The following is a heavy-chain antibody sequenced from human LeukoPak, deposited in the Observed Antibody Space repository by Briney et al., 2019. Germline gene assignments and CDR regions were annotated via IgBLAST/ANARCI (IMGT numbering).Heavy chain of an antibody. CDR2: ISSSGSTI. J-gene: IGHJ4*02. CDR3: ARDQLSSLVRGVITFFDY. Sequence: GGSLRLSCAASGFTFSSYEMNWVRQAPGKGLEWVSYISSSGSTIYYADSVKGRFTISRDNAKNSLYLQMNSLRAEDTAVYYCARDQLSSLVRGVITFFDYWGQGTLVTVS. V-gene: IGHV3-48*03. CDR1: GFTFSSYE. D-gene: IGHD3-10*01.